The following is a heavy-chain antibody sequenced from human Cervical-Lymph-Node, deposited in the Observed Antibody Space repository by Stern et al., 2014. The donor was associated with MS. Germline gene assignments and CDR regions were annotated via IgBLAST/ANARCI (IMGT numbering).Heavy chain of an antibody. J-gene: IGHJ4*02. D-gene: IGHD5-12*01. CDR2: IWYDGSNK. CDR3: TTDQHLAYYFDS. CDR1: GFTFSYYG. V-gene: IGHV3-33*08. Sequence: VQLVESGGGVVQPGRSLRLSCETSGFTFSYYGMHWVRQAPGKGLEWVALIWYDGSNKYYTDSVKGRFTISRDNSKNTLYLQMNSLRAEDTAVYYCTTDQHLAYYFDSWGQGTLVTVSS.